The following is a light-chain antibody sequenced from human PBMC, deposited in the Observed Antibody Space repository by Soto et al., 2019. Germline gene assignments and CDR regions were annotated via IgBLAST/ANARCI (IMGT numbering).Light chain of an antibody. J-gene: IGKJ1*01. CDR2: WAS. V-gene: IGKV4-1*01. CDR3: QQYYSMPWT. CDR1: QSILYSSDNKNY. Sequence: DIVMTQSPDSLAVSLGERATINCKSSQSILYSSDNKNYLAWYQQKPGQPPKLLIYWASTRESGVPDRFSGSGSATDFTLTISSLQAEDVAVYYCQQYYSMPWTFGQGTKVAVK.